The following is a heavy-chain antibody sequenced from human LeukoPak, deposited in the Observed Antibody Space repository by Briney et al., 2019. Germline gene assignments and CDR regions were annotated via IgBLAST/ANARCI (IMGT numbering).Heavy chain of an antibody. Sequence: GASVKLSCKSSGYTSNIYGISWVRHAPGQGLEWMGWIIGYNCNTKYAQKLQCRVTMTTDTSTSTAYRELRSLSSDDTAVYYCAREVATLTVAAAGGIDYWGQGTLVTVSS. CDR1: GYTSNIYG. D-gene: IGHD6-13*01. CDR2: IIGYNCNT. V-gene: IGHV1-18*01. CDR3: AREVATLTVAAAGGIDY. J-gene: IGHJ4*02.